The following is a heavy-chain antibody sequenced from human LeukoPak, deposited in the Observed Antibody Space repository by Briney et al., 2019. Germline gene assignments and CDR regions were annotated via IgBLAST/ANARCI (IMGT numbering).Heavy chain of an antibody. D-gene: IGHD4-23*01. Sequence: SETRSLTCTVSGGSISSGDYYWSWIRQPPGKGLEWIGYIHYSGSTYYNPSLKSRVTISVDTSKNQFSLKLSSVTAADTAVYYCARDLLNEGNHLDYWGQGTLVTVSS. CDR1: GGSISSGDYY. CDR2: IHYSGST. V-gene: IGHV4-30-4*01. J-gene: IGHJ4*02. CDR3: ARDLLNEGNHLDY.